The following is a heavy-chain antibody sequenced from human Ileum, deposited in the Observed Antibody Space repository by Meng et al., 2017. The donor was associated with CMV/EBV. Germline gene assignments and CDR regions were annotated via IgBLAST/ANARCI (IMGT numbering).Heavy chain of an antibody. CDR2: TYYSGAA. CDR1: GGYTSSGGFY. Sequence: TGSGGYTSSGGFYWSWIRQHPGGGLEWIGYTYYSGAAYYNPPLKSRITMSVDTSKNQFSLRLSSVTAADTAVYYCARLNFDNWFDSWGQGTLVTVSS. J-gene: IGHJ5*01. D-gene: IGHD1-7*01. V-gene: IGHV4-31*03. CDR3: ARLNFDNWFDS.